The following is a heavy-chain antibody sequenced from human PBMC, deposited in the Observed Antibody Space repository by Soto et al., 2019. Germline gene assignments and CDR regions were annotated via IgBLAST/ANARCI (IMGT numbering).Heavy chain of an antibody. Sequence: ASVKVSCKASGYTFTSYYIHWVRQAPGQGLEWVAMINPGGGRTKNAQMFQGRVTLTRDTSTGTVDMELSSLTSADTAVYYCARGTSCGGDCYLFDYWGPRSLVTVYS. V-gene: IGHV1-46*01. CDR2: INPGGGRT. CDR1: GYTFTSYY. J-gene: IGHJ4*02. D-gene: IGHD2-21*02. CDR3: ARGTSCGGDCYLFDY.